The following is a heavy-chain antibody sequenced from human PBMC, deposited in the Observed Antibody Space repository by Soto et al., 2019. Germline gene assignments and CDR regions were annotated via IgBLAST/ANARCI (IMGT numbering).Heavy chain of an antibody. V-gene: IGHV4-61*01. D-gene: IGHD6-6*01. CDR3: ARGPEYSSLNY. CDR1: GGSVSSGSYY. Sequence: QVQLQESGPGLVKPSETLSLTCTVSGGSVSSGSYYWSWIRQPPGKGLEWIGYIYYSGSTNYNPSLKSRVTISVDPSKNQFSLKLSSVTAADTAVYYCARGPEYSSLNYWGQGTLVTVSS. CDR2: IYYSGST. J-gene: IGHJ4*02.